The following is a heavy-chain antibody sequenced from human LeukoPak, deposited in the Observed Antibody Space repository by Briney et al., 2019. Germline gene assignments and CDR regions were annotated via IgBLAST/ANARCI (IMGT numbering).Heavy chain of an antibody. CDR2: ISNSNNYT. CDR3: ARGVRGKNWFDP. Sequence: GGSLRLSCAASGFTVRSNYMNWVRQAPGKGLEWVSYISNSNNYTNYADSMKGRFTISRDNAKNSLYLQMNSLRAEDTAVYYCARGVRGKNWFDPWGQGTLVTVSS. V-gene: IGHV3-11*03. CDR1: GFTVRSNY. D-gene: IGHD3-10*01. J-gene: IGHJ5*02.